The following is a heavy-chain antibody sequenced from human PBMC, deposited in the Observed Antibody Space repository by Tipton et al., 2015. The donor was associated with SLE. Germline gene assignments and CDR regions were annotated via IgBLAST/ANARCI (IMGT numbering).Heavy chain of an antibody. D-gene: IGHD1-1*01. J-gene: IGHJ4*02. Sequence: TLSLTCTVSGGSLSSSSDYWGWFRQPPGKGLEWIGSAYYSGNTDYRPSLKSRVTISIDMSKSQFSLRLSSVTAADTAVYYCARHFAPGGNWNPGYFDYWGQGMLVTVSS. CDR1: GGSLSSSSDY. CDR2: AYYSGNT. CDR3: ARHFAPGGNWNPGYFDY. V-gene: IGHV4-39*07.